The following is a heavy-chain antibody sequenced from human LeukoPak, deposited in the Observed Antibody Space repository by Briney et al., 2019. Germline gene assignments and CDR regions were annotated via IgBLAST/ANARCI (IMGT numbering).Heavy chain of an antibody. D-gene: IGHD3-10*01. V-gene: IGHV3-74*01. Sequence: GGSLRLSCAASGFTFSETWMHWVRQVPGKGLVWVSRIRNDGSDARYAESVKGRFTISRDNAKNTLYLQMNSLRDEDTAVYYCARGPLKAYYGSGSYYNPFDYWGQGTLVTISS. J-gene: IGHJ4*02. CDR1: GFTFSETW. CDR3: ARGPLKAYYGSGSYYNPFDY. CDR2: IRNDGSDA.